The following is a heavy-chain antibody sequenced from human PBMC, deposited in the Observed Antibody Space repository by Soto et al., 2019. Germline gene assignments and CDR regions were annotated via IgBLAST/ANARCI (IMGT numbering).Heavy chain of an antibody. CDR3: ARDQMARGAFDI. J-gene: IGHJ3*02. V-gene: IGHV1-46*01. CDR2: INPSGGST. CDR1: GYTFTSYY. Sequence: QVQLVQSGAEVKKPGASVKVSCKASGYTFTSYYMHWVRQAPGQGLEWMGIINPSGGSTSYAQKLPGRVTMTRHTSTSTVYMELSSLRSEDTAVYYCARDQMARGAFDIWGQGTMVTVSS.